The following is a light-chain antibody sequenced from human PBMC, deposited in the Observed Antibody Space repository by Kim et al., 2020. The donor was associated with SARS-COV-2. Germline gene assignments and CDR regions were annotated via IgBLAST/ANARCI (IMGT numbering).Light chain of an antibody. V-gene: IGKV3-15*01. Sequence: SVSPGEIATLSCRASQSVSSNLVCYQQKPGQAPRLLIYDASTRATGIPARFSGSGSGTEFTLTISSLQSEDFAVYYCQQYNNFRTFGQGTKVDIK. CDR1: QSVSSN. CDR3: QQYNNFRT. J-gene: IGKJ1*01. CDR2: DAS.